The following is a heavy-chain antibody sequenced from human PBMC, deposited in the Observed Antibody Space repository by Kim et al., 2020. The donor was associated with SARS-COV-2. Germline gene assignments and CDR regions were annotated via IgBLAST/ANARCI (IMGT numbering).Heavy chain of an antibody. V-gene: IGHV3-11*06. Sequence: GGSLRLSCAASGFTFSDYYMSWIRQAPGKGLEWVSYISSSSSYTNYADSVKGRFTISRDNAKNSLYLQMNSLRAEDTAVYYCARARDSSGWYRDAFDIWGQGTMVTVSS. CDR1: GFTFSDYY. CDR2: ISSSSSYT. J-gene: IGHJ3*02. D-gene: IGHD6-19*01. CDR3: ARARDSSGWYRDAFDI.